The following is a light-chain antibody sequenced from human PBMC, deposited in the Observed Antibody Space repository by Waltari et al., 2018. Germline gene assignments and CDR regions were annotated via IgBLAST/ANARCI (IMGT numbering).Light chain of an antibody. V-gene: IGKV1-39*01. CDR3: QQSYSNPFT. CDR2: AAS. CDR1: LSIKDY. J-gene: IGKJ3*01. Sequence: DIQMTQSPSSLSASVGDRVTITCRASLSIKDYLNWYQQKPGTAPKLLIHAASSLQSGVPLRFSGVGSVTDFTLTISNLQPEDFATYFCQQSYSNPFTFGPGTKVDIK.